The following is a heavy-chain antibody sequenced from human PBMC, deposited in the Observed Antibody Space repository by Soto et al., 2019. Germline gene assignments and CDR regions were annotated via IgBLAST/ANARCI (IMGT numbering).Heavy chain of an antibody. V-gene: IGHV4-34*01. CDR2: INHSGST. D-gene: IGHD6-13*01. CDR3: ARHPVAAAGTFDY. J-gene: IGHJ4*02. Sequence: QVQLQQWGAGLLKPSETLSLTCAVYGGSFSGYYWSWIRQPPGKGLEWIGEINHSGSTYYNPSLKSRVTISVDTSKNQFSLKLSSVTAADTAVYYCARHPVAAAGTFDYWGQGTLVTVSS. CDR1: GGSFSGYY.